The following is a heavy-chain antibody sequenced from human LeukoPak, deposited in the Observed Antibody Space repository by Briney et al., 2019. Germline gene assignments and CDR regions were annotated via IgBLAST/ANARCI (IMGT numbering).Heavy chain of an antibody. CDR2: ISAYNGNT. CDR1: GYTFTSYG. CDR3: ARDLIVVVTADDAFDI. J-gene: IGHJ3*02. Sequence: ASVKVSCKASGYTFTSYGISWVRQAPGQGLEWMGWISAYNGNTNYAQKLQGRVTMTTDTSTSTAYMELRSLRSDDTAVYYRARDLIVVVTADDAFDIWGQGTMVTVSS. D-gene: IGHD2-21*02. V-gene: IGHV1-18*01.